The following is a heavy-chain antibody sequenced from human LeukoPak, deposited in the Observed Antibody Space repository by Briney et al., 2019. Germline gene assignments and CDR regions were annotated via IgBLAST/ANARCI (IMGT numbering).Heavy chain of an antibody. D-gene: IGHD3-10*01. Sequence: ASVKVSCKASVYTFTSYYMHWVRQPPGQGLEWMGIINPSGGSTSYAQKFQGRVTMTRDTSTSTVYMELSSLRSEDTAVYYCARDLGGSGSPYYFDYWGQGTLVTVSS. CDR1: VYTFTSYY. V-gene: IGHV1-46*01. CDR3: ARDLGGSGSPYYFDY. J-gene: IGHJ4*02. CDR2: INPSGGST.